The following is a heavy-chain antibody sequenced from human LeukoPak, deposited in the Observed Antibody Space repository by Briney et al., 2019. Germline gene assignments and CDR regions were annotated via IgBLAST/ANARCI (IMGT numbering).Heavy chain of an antibody. J-gene: IGHJ4*02. Sequence: KPSETLSLTCTVSGGSISSYYWSWIRQPPGKGLEWIGYIYYSGSTNYNPSLKSRVTISVDTSKNQFSLKLTSVIAADTAVYYCARDSSGYYRIDYWGQGTLVTVSS. D-gene: IGHD3-22*01. CDR1: GGSISSYY. V-gene: IGHV4-59*08. CDR3: ARDSSGYYRIDY. CDR2: IYYSGST.